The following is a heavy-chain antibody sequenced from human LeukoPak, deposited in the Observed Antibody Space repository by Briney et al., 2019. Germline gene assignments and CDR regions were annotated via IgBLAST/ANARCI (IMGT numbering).Heavy chain of an antibody. V-gene: IGHV3-23*01. J-gene: IGHJ3*02. D-gene: IGHD3-16*01. CDR1: EPTFSNYG. CDR3: AKNVLGMRAFDI. CDR2: ISGSGVT. Sequence: PGGSLRLSCVASEPTFSNYGMTWVRQAPGKRLEWVSAISGSGVTSYADSVKGRFTISRDNSKNTLYLQMNSLRAGDTAIYYCAKNVLGMRAFDIWGQGTMVTVSS.